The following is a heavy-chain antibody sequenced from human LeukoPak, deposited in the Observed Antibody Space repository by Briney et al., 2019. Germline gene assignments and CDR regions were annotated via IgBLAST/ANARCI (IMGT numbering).Heavy chain of an antibody. D-gene: IGHD6-13*01. Sequence: SETLSLTCAVSGYSIGSGYYWGWIRQPPGKGLEWIGSIYHSGSTYYNPSLKSRVTISVDTSKNQFSLKLSSVTAADTAVYYCASTIAARNWFDPWGQGTLVTVSS. CDR3: ASTIAARNWFDP. J-gene: IGHJ5*02. V-gene: IGHV4-38-2*01. CDR1: GYSIGSGYY. CDR2: IYHSGST.